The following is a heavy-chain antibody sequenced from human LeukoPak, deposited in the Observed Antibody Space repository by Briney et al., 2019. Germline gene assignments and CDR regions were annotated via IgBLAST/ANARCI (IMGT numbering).Heavy chain of an antibody. Sequence: PSQTLSLTCTVSGGSISSGGYYWSLIRQHPGKGLEWIGYIYYSGSTYYNPSLKSRVTISVDTSKNQFSLKLSSVTAADTAGDYCARVSGQHFDYWGQGTLVTVSS. V-gene: IGHV4-31*03. D-gene: IGHD5-12*01. J-gene: IGHJ4*02. CDR1: GGSISSGGYY. CDR2: IYYSGST. CDR3: ARVSGQHFDY.